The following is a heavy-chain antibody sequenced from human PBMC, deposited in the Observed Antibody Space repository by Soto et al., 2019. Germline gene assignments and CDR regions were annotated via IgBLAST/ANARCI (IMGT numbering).Heavy chain of an antibody. V-gene: IGHV3-30*18. Sequence: GGSLRLSCAASGFTFSTYGMHWVRQAPGKGLEWVAVMSYAGSHEFYADSVKGRFSISRDNSRNTLYLQMNSLRPEDTTVYFCAKDRGAPGELLANRFYPWGQGTLVTVSS. J-gene: IGHJ5*02. CDR2: MSYAGSHE. CDR1: GFTFSTYG. CDR3: AKDRGAPGELLANRFYP. D-gene: IGHD3-10*01.